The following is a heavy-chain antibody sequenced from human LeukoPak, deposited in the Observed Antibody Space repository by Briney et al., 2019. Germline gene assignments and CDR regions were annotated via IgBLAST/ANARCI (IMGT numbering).Heavy chain of an antibody. CDR2: ISYDGSNK. CDR1: GFTFSSYA. CDR3: TRLRGVTDY. D-gene: IGHD3-10*01. J-gene: IGHJ4*02. Sequence: GGSLRLSCAASGFTFSSYAMHWVRQAPGKGLEWVAVISYDGSNKYYADSVKGRFTISRDNSKNTLYLQMNSLRAEDTAVYYCTRLRGVTDYWGQGTLVTVPS. V-gene: IGHV3-30-3*01.